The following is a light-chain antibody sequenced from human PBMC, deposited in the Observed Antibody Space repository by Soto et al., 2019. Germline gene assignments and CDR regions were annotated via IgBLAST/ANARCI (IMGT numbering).Light chain of an antibody. J-gene: IGKJ4*02. V-gene: IGKV4-1*01. CDR3: QSSFNSPRT. CDR2: WTS. CDR1: HTLLDSSNNKAS. Sequence: DIVMTQSPDSLAVSLVESSTINCKSRHTLLDSSNNKASLSWYQQKPGQPPKLLIYWTSTREFGVPDRFSGSGSGTDFTRTSGVLRDGVVAVYSGQSSFNSPRTFGRGTKVDIK.